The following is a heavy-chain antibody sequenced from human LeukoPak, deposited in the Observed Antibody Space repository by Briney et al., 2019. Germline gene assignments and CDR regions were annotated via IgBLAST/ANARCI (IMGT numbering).Heavy chain of an antibody. V-gene: IGHV4-59*12. Sequence: SETLSLTCTVSGGSISSYYWSWIRQPPGEGLEWIGYIYYSGSTYYNPSLKSRVTISVDTSKNQFSLKLSSVTAADTAVYYCARDRECSSTSCYPGPTFRYYYYGMDVWGQGTTVTVSS. J-gene: IGHJ6*02. CDR3: ARDRECSSTSCYPGPTFRYYYYGMDV. D-gene: IGHD2-2*01. CDR1: GGSISSYY. CDR2: IYYSGST.